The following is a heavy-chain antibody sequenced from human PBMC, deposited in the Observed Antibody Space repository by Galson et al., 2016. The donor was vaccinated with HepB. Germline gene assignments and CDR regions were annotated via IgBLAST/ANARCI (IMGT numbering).Heavy chain of an antibody. J-gene: IGHJ1*01. CDR3: ARSGGSAGMY. CDR2: MHDSGST. Sequence: SETLSLTCSVSGGSVSGKYWSWTRQLPGKGLEWIAYMHDSGSTRYNPSLKSPVTISADTSINQFSLRLSSVTAGDTAVYYCARSGGSAGMYWGQGTLVTVSS. V-gene: IGHV4-59*08. CDR1: GGSVSGKY. D-gene: IGHD3-16*01.